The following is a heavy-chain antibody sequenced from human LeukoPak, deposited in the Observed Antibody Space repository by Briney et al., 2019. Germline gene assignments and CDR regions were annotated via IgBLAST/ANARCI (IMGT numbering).Heavy chain of an antibody. J-gene: IGHJ4*02. CDR3: ARGTPRNQLLLYHFDY. D-gene: IGHD2-2*02. Sequence: ASVKVSCKASGYTFTGYYMHWVRQAPGQGLEWMGIINPSGGSTSYAQKFQGRVTMTRDTSTSTVYMELSSLRSEDTAVYYCARGTPRNQLLLYHFDYWGQGTLVTVSS. CDR1: GYTFTGYY. V-gene: IGHV1-46*01. CDR2: INPSGGST.